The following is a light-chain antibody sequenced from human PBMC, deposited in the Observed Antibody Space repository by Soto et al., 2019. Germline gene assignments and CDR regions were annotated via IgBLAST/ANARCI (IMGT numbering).Light chain of an antibody. CDR2: GAS. CDR3: HQHGGAAIT. J-gene: IGKJ5*01. V-gene: IGKV3-20*01. Sequence: LVMTQSTATHSVSPWEGATLCFGASQSVSSNLAWYQQKPGQTPRLLIYGASSRATGIPDRFSCSGSGADFTLILCRHEPEDFAVYYCHQHGGAAITFRQGTRLEIK. CDR1: QSVSSN.